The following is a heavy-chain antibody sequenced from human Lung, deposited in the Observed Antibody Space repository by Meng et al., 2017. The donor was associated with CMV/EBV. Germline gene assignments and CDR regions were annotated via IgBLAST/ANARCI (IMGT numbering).Heavy chain of an antibody. CDR3: ARGSRVTMMVVAPSG. Sequence: GGSXKISXAASGFTFSDFYMSWIRQAPGKGLEWVSYITSSGRTIHYADSVKGRFTVSRDNAKNSLYLQMNSLRAEDTAVYYCARGSRVTMMVVAPSGWGQGXLVTVSS. CDR2: ITSSGRTI. V-gene: IGHV3-11*01. CDR1: GFTFSDFY. J-gene: IGHJ4*02. D-gene: IGHD3-22*01.